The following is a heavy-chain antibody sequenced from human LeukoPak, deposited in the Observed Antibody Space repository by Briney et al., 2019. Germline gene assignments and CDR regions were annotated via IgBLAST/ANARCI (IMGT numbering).Heavy chain of an antibody. V-gene: IGHV3-74*01. Sequence: GGSLRLSCAASGFTFTNFWMHWVRQAPGKGLVWVSRINNDGSNINYADSVKGRFTISRDNAKNTLYLQMNSLRAEDTAVYYCARDMLDPTSSYFDYWGQGTLVTVSS. D-gene: IGHD2-2*01. CDR1: GFTFTNFW. J-gene: IGHJ4*02. CDR2: INNDGSNI. CDR3: ARDMLDPTSSYFDY.